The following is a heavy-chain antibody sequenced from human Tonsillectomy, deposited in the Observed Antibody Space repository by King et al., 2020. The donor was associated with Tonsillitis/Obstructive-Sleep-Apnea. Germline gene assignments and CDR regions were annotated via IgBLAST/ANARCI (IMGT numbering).Heavy chain of an antibody. V-gene: IGHV1-46*01. J-gene: IGHJ4*02. CDR3: ARDDKDDRYFDY. D-gene: IGHD2-15*01. CDR1: GYTFTRHY. CDR2: INPSSGST. Sequence: QLVQSGAEVKKPGASVKVSCKAYGYTFTRHYIHWVRQAPGQGLEWMGMINPSSGSTTYAQKLQGRVTMTRVTSTSTVHMVLSRLRSEDTAVYYCARDDKDDRYFDYWGQGTLVTVSS.